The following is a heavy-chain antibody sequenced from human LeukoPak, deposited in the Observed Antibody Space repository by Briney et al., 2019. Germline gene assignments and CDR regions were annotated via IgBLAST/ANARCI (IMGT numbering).Heavy chain of an antibody. J-gene: IGHJ4*02. CDR1: GFTLSDYY. CDR3: ASVSRTTVRY. CDR2: ISPTTTIT. Sequence: PGGSLRLSCAASGFTLSDYYMNWVRQAPGKGLEWVGYISPTTTITGYADSVKGRFTISRDNAKNSLYLQMNSLRGEDTAVYYCASVSRTTVRYWGQGTLVTVSS. D-gene: IGHD4-17*01. V-gene: IGHV3-48*01.